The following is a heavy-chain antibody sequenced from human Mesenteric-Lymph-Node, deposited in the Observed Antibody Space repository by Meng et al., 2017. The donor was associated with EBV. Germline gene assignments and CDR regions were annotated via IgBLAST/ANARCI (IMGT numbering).Heavy chain of an antibody. D-gene: IGHD1-14*01. CDR1: GYTFTTYP. CDR2: INTNTGNP. CDR3: ARGTGGAFDI. Sequence: QGQSVQSGSELKQPGASVKFSCKASGYTFTTYPINWVRQAPGQGLEWMGWINTNTGNPTYAQGFSGRFVFALDTSVSTAYLQISSLKAEDTAVYYCARGTGGAFDIWGQGTVVTVSS. J-gene: IGHJ3*02. V-gene: IGHV7-4-1*02.